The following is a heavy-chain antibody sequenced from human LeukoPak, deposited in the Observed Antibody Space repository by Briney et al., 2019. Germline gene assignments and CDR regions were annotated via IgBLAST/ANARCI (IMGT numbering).Heavy chain of an antibody. CDR2: INHSGST. CDR3: ARGPGYEILTGSFNYYYMDV. V-gene: IGHV4-34*01. D-gene: IGHD3-9*01. CDR1: GESFSGYY. J-gene: IGHJ6*03. Sequence: SXTLSLTCVVYGESFSGYYWGWIRQPPGKGLEWIGEINHSGSTHYNPSLKRRVIISVDTSKRQFFLKLRSVTAADTAVCYCARGPGYEILTGSFNYYYMDVWGKGTTVTVSS.